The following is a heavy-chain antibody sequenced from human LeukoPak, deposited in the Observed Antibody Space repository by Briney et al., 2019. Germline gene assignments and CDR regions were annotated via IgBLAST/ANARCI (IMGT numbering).Heavy chain of an antibody. CDR2: INPNSGGT. Sequence: ASVKVSCKASGYTFTGYYMHWVRQAPGQGLEWMGWINPNSGGTNYAQKFQGRVTMTRDTSTSTAYMELRSLRSDDTAVYYCARTKIPSGWFDPWGQGTLVTVSS. V-gene: IGHV1-2*02. J-gene: IGHJ5*02. D-gene: IGHD2-2*02. CDR1: GYTFTGYY. CDR3: ARTKIPSGWFDP.